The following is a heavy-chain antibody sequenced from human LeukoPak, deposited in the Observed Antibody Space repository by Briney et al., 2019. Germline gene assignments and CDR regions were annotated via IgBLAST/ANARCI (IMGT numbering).Heavy chain of an antibody. CDR3: ARGNWHSSSSGYYFGY. D-gene: IGHD6-6*01. J-gene: IGHJ4*02. V-gene: IGHV4-4*07. CDR1: GGSISSYY. Sequence: SETLSLTCTVSGGSISSYYWSWIRQPAGKGLEWIGRIYTSGSTNYNPSLKSRVTMSVDTSKNQFSLKLSSVTAADTAVYYCARGNWHSSSSGYYFGYWGQGTLVTVSS. CDR2: IYTSGST.